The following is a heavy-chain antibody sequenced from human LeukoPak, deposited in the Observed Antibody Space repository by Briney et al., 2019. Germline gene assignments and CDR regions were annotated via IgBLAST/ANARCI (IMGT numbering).Heavy chain of an antibody. CDR1: GYTFTGYY. D-gene: IGHD5-24*01. V-gene: IGHV1-2*02. CDR2: INPNSGGT. Sequence: ASVKVSCKASGYTFTGYYMHWVRQAPGQGLEWMGWINPNSGGTNYAQKFQGRVTMTRDTSISTAYMELSRLRSDDTAVHYCARGVEMATIARIWGPLGEYYFDYWGQGTLVTVSS. CDR3: ARGVEMATIARIWGPLGEYYFDY. J-gene: IGHJ4*02.